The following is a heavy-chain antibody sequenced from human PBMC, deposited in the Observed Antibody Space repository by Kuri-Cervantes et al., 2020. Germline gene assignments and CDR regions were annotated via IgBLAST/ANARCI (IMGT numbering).Heavy chain of an antibody. J-gene: IGHJ5*02. CDR3: ARDNIVVVPAASGGFDP. CDR2: IYYSGST. V-gene: IGHV4-39*07. CDR1: GGSISSSSYY. D-gene: IGHD2-2*01. Sequence: SETLSLTCTVSGGSISSSSYYWGWIRQPPGKGLEWIGSIYYSGSTYYNPSLKSRVTISVDTSKNQFSLKLSSVTAADTAVYYCARDNIVVVPAASGGFDPWGQGTLVTSPQ.